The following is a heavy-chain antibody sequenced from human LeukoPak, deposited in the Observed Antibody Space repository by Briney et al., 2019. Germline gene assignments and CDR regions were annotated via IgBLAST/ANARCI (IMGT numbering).Heavy chain of an antibody. Sequence: GGSLRLSCAASGFTFSSYAMSWVRQAPGKGLEWVSAISGSGGSTYYADSVKGRFTISRDNSKNTLYLQMNSLRAEDTAEYYCAKGRFMAVAVCAFDIWGQGTMVTVSS. V-gene: IGHV3-23*01. D-gene: IGHD6-19*01. CDR2: ISGSGGST. J-gene: IGHJ3*02. CDR1: GFTFSSYA. CDR3: AKGRFMAVAVCAFDI.